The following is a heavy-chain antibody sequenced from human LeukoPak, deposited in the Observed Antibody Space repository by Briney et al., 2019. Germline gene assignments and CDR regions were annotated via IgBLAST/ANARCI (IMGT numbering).Heavy chain of an antibody. CDR2: TSADESIK. J-gene: IGHJ4*02. V-gene: IGHV3-30-3*01. D-gene: IGHD1-26*01. CDR3: ARDPVLGAPDYLDY. Sequence: GGSLRLSCTVSGFPFTDYVIHWVRQAPGKGLEGWAVTSADESIKIYNDSVRGRFTISRDNSKNIQYLQMNSVRVEDTAVYYCARDPVLGAPDYLDYWGRGTLVTVSS. CDR1: GFPFTDYV.